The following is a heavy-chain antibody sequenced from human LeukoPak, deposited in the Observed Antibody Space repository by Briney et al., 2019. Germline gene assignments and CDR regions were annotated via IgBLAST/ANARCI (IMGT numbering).Heavy chain of an antibody. CDR1: GDSITTNSYY. CDR3: AGAYCGGDCYSGRTFDI. J-gene: IGHJ3*02. D-gene: IGHD2-21*02. CDR2: ISYSGSS. V-gene: IGHV4-39*07. Sequence: SETLSLTCTVSGDSITTNSYYWGWIRQPPGKGLDWIGTISYSGSSYYNPSLKSRVTISVDKSKNLFSLKLSSVTAADTAVYYCAGAYCGGDCYSGRTFDIWGQGTMVTVSS.